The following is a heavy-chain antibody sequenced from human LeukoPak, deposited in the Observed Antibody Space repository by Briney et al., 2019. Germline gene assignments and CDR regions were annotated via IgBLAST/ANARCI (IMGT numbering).Heavy chain of an antibody. CDR2: IYYSGST. Sequence: SETLSLTCTGSGGSISSYYWSWIRQPPGKGLEGIGYIYYSGSTNYNPSLKSRVTISVDTSKNQVSLKLRSVTAADTAVYYCAREYSRRPYSRGWFDPWGQGTLVTVSS. J-gene: IGHJ5*02. CDR3: AREYSRRPYSRGWFDP. D-gene: IGHD6-13*01. CDR1: GGSISSYY. V-gene: IGHV4-59*01.